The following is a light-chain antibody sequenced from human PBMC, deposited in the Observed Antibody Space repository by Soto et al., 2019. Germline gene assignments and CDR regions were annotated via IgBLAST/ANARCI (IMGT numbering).Light chain of an antibody. CDR3: YSRAARHVL. J-gene: IGLJ2*01. Sequence: QSALTQPASVSGSPGQSITISCTGTSSDIGTYNFVSWYQQHPGQAPKLMIYEVSERPSGISYRFSGSKSGNTASLTISGLQDEDEADYYCYSRAARHVLFGGGTKLTVL. CDR2: EVS. CDR1: SSDIGTYNF. V-gene: IGLV2-23*02.